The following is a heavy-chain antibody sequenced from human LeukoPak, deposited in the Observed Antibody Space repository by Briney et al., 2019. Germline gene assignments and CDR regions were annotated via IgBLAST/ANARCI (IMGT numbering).Heavy chain of an antibody. D-gene: IGHD6-13*01. CDR3: ARDMEQQLAPFDY. V-gene: IGHV1-46*01. CDR1: GYIFTSFY. CDR2: IDPSGGIT. J-gene: IGHJ4*02. Sequence: ASVKVSCKASGYIFTSFYIHWVRQVPGQGLEWMGIIDPSGGITTYAQKFQGGVIMTADTSTNTVYLELSSLKSEDTAVYYCARDMEQQLAPFDYWGQGTLVTVSS.